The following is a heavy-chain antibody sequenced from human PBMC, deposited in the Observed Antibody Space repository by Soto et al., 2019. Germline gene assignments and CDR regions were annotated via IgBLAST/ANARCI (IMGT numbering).Heavy chain of an antibody. CDR3: AREGRHGMDV. J-gene: IGHJ6*02. Sequence: LSLTCTVSGGSISSYYWSWIRQPPGKGLEWIGYIYYSGSTNYNPSLKSRVTISVDTSKNQFSLKLSSVTAADTAVYYCAREGRHGMDVWGQGTTVTVSS. V-gene: IGHV4-59*01. CDR1: GGSISSYY. CDR2: IYYSGST.